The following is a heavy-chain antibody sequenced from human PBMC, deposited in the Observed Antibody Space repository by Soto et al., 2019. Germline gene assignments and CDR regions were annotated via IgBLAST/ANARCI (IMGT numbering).Heavy chain of an antibody. D-gene: IGHD6-13*01. CDR2: ISYDGSNK. V-gene: IGHV3-30-3*01. Sequence: QVQLVESGGGVVQPGRSLRLSCAASGFTFSSYAMHWVRQAPGKGLEWVAVISYDGSNKYYADSVKGRFTISRDNSKNTLYLQMNSLRAEDTAVYYCAREYSSSWSKYYYYYGMDVWGQGTTVTGSS. CDR3: AREYSSSWSKYYYYYGMDV. J-gene: IGHJ6*02. CDR1: GFTFSSYA.